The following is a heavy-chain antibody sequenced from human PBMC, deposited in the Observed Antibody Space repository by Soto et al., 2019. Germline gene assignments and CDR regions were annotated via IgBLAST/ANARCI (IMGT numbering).Heavy chain of an antibody. V-gene: IGHV3-30-3*01. J-gene: IGHJ6*02. Sequence: QVQLVESGGGVVQPGRSLRLSCAASGFTFSSYAMHWVRQAPGKGLEWVAVISYDGSNKYYAYSVKGRFNISSDNSKNTLYLQMNSLRAEDTAVYYCARGPSIAAADPYGMDVWGQGTTVTVSS. CDR2: ISYDGSNK. CDR3: ARGPSIAAADPYGMDV. CDR1: GFTFSSYA. D-gene: IGHD6-13*01.